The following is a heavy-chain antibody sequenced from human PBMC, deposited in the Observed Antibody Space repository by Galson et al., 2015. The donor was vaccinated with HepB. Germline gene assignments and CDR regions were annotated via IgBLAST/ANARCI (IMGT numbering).Heavy chain of an antibody. CDR3: ARGGWGPESDAFDI. J-gene: IGHJ3*02. Sequence: SLRLSCAASGFIVSSSYMSWVRQAPGKGLEWVSVIYRGGSTYYADSVMGRFNMSRDDSENTLYLQMNSMTVDDTAVYYCARGGWGPESDAFDIWGQGTVVTVSS. V-gene: IGHV3-53*01. CDR1: GFIVSSSY. CDR2: IYRGGST. D-gene: IGHD1-14*01.